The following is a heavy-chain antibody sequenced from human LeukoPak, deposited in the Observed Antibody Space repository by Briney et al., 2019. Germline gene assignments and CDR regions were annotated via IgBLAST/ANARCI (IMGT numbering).Heavy chain of an antibody. J-gene: IGHJ4*02. CDR1: GFTFSSYS. CDR2: ISSSSSYI. D-gene: IGHD2-15*01. V-gene: IGHV3-21*01. CDR3: ARDLLYCSGGSCPFDY. Sequence: GGSLRLSCAASGFTFSSYSMNWVRQAPGKGLEWVSSISSSSSYIYYADSVKGRFTISRDNAENSLYLQMNSLRAEDTAVYYCARDLLYCSGGSCPFDYWGQGTLVTVSS.